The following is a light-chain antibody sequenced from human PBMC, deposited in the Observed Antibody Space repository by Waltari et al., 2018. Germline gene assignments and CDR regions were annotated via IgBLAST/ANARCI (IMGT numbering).Light chain of an antibody. Sequence: DIQMTQSPSSLSASVGDRVTITCRASQSLGTGLNWYQQKPGKAPKNLIYVSSRLQSGVPSRFSGSGAGTDFTLTISSLQPEDSATYYCQQSTGTFGQGTKLEIK. CDR1: QSLGTG. CDR3: QQSTGT. CDR2: VSS. J-gene: IGKJ2*02. V-gene: IGKV1-39*01.